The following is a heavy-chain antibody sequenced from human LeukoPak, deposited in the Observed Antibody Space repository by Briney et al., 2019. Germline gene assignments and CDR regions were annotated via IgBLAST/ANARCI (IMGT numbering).Heavy chain of an antibody. Sequence: ASVTVSCKASGYTFTGYYMHWVRQAPGQGLEWMACINPNSGGTNYAQKFQGRVTMTRDTSISTAYMELSRLRSDDTAVYYCARVSIVVVPAAMGAALGYWGQGTLVTVSS. J-gene: IGHJ4*02. V-gene: IGHV1-2*02. CDR2: INPNSGGT. CDR1: GYTFTGYY. CDR3: ARVSIVVVPAAMGAALGY. D-gene: IGHD2-2*01.